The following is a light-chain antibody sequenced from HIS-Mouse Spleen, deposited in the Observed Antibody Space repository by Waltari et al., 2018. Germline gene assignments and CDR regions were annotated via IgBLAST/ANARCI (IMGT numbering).Light chain of an antibody. Sequence: SYELPQPPSVSVSPGQTARNTCFGAALPKQYACWYQQKSGQAPVLVIYEDSNRPSGIPERFSGSSSGTMATLTISGAQVEDEADYYCYSTDSSGNHRVFGGGTKLTVL. CDR3: YSTDSSGNHRV. J-gene: IGLJ2*01. V-gene: IGLV3-10*01. CDR1: ALPKQY. CDR2: EDS.